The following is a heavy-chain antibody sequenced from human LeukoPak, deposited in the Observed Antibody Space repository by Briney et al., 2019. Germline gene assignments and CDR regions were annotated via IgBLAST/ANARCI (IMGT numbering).Heavy chain of an antibody. CDR3: ARDRMIFGVVIVYWFDP. CDR2: ISYDGSNK. CDR1: GFTFSSYA. J-gene: IGHJ5*02. V-gene: IGHV3-30*01. D-gene: IGHD3-3*01. Sequence: PGGSLRLSCAASGFTFSSYAMHWVRQAPGKGLEWVAVISYDGSNKYYADSVKGRFTISRDNSKNTLYLQMNSLRAEDTAVYYCARDRMIFGVVIVYWFDPWGQGTLVTVSS.